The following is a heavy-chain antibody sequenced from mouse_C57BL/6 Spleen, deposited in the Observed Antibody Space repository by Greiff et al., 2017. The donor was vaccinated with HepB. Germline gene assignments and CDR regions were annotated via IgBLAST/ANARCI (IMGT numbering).Heavy chain of an antibody. Sequence: QVQLKQPGAELVMPGASVKLSCKASGYTFTSYWMHWVKQRPGQGLEWIGEIDPSDSYTNYNQKFKGKSTLTVDKSSSTAYMQLSSLTSEDSAVYYCARSGWFVWGQGTTLTVSS. CDR2: IDPSDSYT. CDR3: ARSGWFV. D-gene: IGHD2-3*01. CDR1: GYTFTSYW. J-gene: IGHJ2*01. V-gene: IGHV1-69*01.